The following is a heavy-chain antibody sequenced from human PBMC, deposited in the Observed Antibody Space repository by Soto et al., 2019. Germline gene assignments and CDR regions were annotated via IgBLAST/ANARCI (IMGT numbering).Heavy chain of an antibody. CDR1: GFTFSSYA. V-gene: IGHV3-23*01. J-gene: IGHJ4*02. D-gene: IGHD3-22*01. CDR2: ISGSGGST. Sequence: GGSLRLSCAASGFTFSSYAMSWVRQAPGKGLEWVSAISGSGGSTYYADSVKGRFTISRDNSKNTLYLQMNSLRAEDTAVYYCAKDPYYYDTSGPDYWGQGTLVTVSS. CDR3: AKDPYYYDTSGPDY.